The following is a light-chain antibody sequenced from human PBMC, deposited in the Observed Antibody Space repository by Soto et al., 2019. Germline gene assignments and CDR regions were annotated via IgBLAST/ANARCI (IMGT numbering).Light chain of an antibody. CDR3: QQYNSYPLT. J-gene: IGKJ4*01. V-gene: IGKV1-5*03. CDR2: KAS. CDR1: QSISSW. Sequence: DIQMTQSPSTLSASVGDRVTITCRASQSISSWLAWYQQKPGKAPNLLIYKASSLESGVPSRFSGSGSGTDFTLTISSLQADDFATYYCQQYNSYPLTFGGGTKVEIK.